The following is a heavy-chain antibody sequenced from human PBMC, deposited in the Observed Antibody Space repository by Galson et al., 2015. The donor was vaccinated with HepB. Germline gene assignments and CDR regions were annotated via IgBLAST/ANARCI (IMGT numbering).Heavy chain of an antibody. CDR1: GDSVSSESSA. V-gene: IGHV6-1*01. CDR3: ARNYSPDFDY. CDR2: TYYRSKWYN. J-gene: IGHJ4*02. D-gene: IGHD2-15*01. Sequence: CAISGDSVSSESSAWSWIRQSPSRGLEWLGRTYYRSKWYNDYAVSVKSRITINADTSKNQFSLQLNSVTPEDTAVYYCARNYSPDFDYWGQGTLVTVSS.